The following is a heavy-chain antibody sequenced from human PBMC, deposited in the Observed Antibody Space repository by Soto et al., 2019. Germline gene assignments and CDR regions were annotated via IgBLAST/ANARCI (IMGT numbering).Heavy chain of an antibody. CDR2: VNDNGGST. D-gene: IGHD3-10*01. V-gene: IGHV3-23*01. Sequence: EVQLLESGGGLVQPGGSLRLSCAASGFTFSGNAMMWVRQAPGKGLEWVSGVNDNGGSTYYADSVKGRFTISRDNSRNTVSLRMNSLRVEDTARYYCAKEWFGELQDWGQGTLVTVSS. CDR3: AKEWFGELQD. J-gene: IGHJ4*02. CDR1: GFTFSGNA.